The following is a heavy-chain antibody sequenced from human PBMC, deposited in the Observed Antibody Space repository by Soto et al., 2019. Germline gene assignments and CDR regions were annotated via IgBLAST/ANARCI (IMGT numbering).Heavy chain of an antibody. CDR2: IIPIFGTA. Sequence: QVQLVQSGAEVKKPGSSVKVSCKASGGTFSSYAISWVRQAPGQGLEWMGGIIPIFGTANYAQKFQGRVTITADESTSTAYMGLSSLRSEDTAVYYCARGGFYYDSSGYYGALEYWGQGTLVTVSS. CDR1: GGTFSSYA. D-gene: IGHD3-22*01. V-gene: IGHV1-69*01. CDR3: ARGGFYYDSSGYYGALEY. J-gene: IGHJ4*02.